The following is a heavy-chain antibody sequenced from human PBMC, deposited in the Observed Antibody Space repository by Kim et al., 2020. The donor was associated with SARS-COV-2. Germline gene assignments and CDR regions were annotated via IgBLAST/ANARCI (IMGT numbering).Heavy chain of an antibody. Sequence: GGSLRLSCAASGFTFSSYAMHWVRQAPGKGLEWVAVISYDGSNKYYADSVKGRFTISRDNSKNTLYLQMNSLRAEDTAVYYCARDGPPLREHGNWFDPWGQGTLVTVSS. V-gene: IGHV3-30-3*01. CDR1: GFTFSSYA. CDR2: ISYDGSNK. CDR3: ARDGPPLREHGNWFDP. J-gene: IGHJ5*02.